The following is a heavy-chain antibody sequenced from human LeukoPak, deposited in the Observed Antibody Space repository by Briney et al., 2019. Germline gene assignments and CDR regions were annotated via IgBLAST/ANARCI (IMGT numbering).Heavy chain of an antibody. V-gene: IGHV4-59*01. Sequence: SETLSLTCTVSGGSISNYYWSWTRQPPGKGLEWIGYVYSSGSTNYNPSLKSRVTMSVETSKKQFSLKLNSVTATDTAVYYCARSPSALYTSGWYYFDYWGQGTLVTVSS. CDR1: GGSISNYY. D-gene: IGHD6-19*01. J-gene: IGHJ4*02. CDR2: VYSSGST. CDR3: ARSPSALYTSGWYYFDY.